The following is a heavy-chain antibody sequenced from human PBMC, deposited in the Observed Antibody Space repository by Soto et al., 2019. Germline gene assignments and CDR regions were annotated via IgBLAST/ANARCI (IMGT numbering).Heavy chain of an antibody. CDR1: GYTFTSYG. V-gene: IGHV1-18*01. Sequence: ASVKVSCKASGYTFTSYGISWVRQAPGQGLEWMGWISAYNGNKNYVQNLQGRVTMTTDTSTSTAYMELRSLRSDDTAVYYCARAAYDILTGYYNGGAFDIWGQGTMVTVSS. J-gene: IGHJ3*02. D-gene: IGHD3-9*01. CDR3: ARAAYDILTGYYNGGAFDI. CDR2: ISAYNGNK.